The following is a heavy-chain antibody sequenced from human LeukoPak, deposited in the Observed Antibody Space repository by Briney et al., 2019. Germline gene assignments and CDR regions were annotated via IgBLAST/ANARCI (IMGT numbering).Heavy chain of an antibody. CDR2: ISSSSSTI. J-gene: IGHJ4*02. D-gene: IGHD3-22*01. Sequence: GGSLRLSCAASGFTFSSYCMSWVRQAPGKGLEWVSYISSSSSTIYYADSVKGRFTISRDNAKNSLYLQMNSLRAEDTAVYYCASFTYYYDSSGYRAFDYWGQGTLVTVSS. CDR1: GFTFSSYC. CDR3: ASFTYYYDSSGYRAFDY. V-gene: IGHV3-48*04.